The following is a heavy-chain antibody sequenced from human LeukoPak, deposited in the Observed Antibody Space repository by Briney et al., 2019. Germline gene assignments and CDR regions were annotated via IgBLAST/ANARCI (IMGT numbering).Heavy chain of an antibody. J-gene: IGHJ6*03. D-gene: IGHD1-1*01. V-gene: IGHV3-11*04. CDR2: ISSSGSTI. CDR3: AREERLERGEYYMDV. CDR1: GFTFSDYY. Sequence: GGSLRLSCAASGFTFSDYYMSWIRQAPGKGLEWVSYISSSGSTIYYADSVKGRFTISRDNAKNSLYLQMNSLRAEDTAVYYCAREERLERGEYYMDVWGKGTTVTISS.